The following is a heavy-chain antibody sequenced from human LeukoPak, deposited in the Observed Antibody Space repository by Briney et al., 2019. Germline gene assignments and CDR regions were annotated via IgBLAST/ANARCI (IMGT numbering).Heavy chain of an antibody. D-gene: IGHD2-2*01. CDR3: ARAMAYCSSTSCPPAWFDP. J-gene: IGHJ5*02. V-gene: IGHV1-69*13. CDR2: IIPIFGTA. CDR1: EGTFSSYA. Sequence: GASVKVSCKASEGTFSSYAISWVRQAPGQGLEWMGGIIPIFGTANYAQKFQGRVTITADESTSTAYMELSSLGSEDTAVYYCARAMAYCSSTSCPPAWFDPWGQGTLVTVSS.